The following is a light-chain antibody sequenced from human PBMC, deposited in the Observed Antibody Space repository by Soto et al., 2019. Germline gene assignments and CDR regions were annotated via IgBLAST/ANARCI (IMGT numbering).Light chain of an antibody. J-gene: IGLJ2*01. CDR1: SSDVGGYNY. CDR2: DVS. Sequence: QSVLTQPASVSGSPGQSITISCTGTSSDVGGYNYVSWYQQHPGKAPKLMIYDVSNRPSGVSNRFSGSKSGNTASLTNSGIQAEDEADYYCSSYTSSSTPGIFGGGTKLTVL. CDR3: SSYTSSSTPGI. V-gene: IGLV2-14*01.